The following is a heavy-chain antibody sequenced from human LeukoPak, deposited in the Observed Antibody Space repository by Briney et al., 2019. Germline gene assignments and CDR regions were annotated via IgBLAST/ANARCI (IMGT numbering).Heavy chain of an antibody. J-gene: IGHJ5*02. CDR2: MYYSGST. Sequence: PSETLSLTCIVSGGSISSSSYYWGWIRQPPGKGLEWIGSMYYSGSTYYNPSLKSRVTLSVDTSKNQFSLKLSSVTAADTAVYYCARITIEWFDPWGQGTLVTVSS. CDR1: GGSISSSSYY. D-gene: IGHD3-10*01. V-gene: IGHV4-39*01. CDR3: ARITIEWFDP.